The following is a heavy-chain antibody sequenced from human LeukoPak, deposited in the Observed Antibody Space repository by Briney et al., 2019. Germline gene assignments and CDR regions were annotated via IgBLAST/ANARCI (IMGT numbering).Heavy chain of an antibody. Sequence: GGSLRLSCAASGFTFSSYSMNWVRQAPGKGLEWVSFISGSSSIIHYADSVKGRFTISRDNAKNSLYLQMNSLRAEDTAVYYCARSGTTYYYDSGSRIWGQGTMVTVSS. V-gene: IGHV3-48*04. J-gene: IGHJ3*02. D-gene: IGHD3-22*01. CDR1: GFTFSSYS. CDR2: ISGSSSII. CDR3: ARSGTTYYYDSGSRI.